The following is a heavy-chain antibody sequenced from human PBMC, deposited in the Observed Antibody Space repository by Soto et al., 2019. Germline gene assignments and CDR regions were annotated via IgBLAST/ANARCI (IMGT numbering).Heavy chain of an antibody. CDR3: SRDSYDILTGHQWPLDY. D-gene: IGHD3-9*01. CDR1: GLAFPIDD. Sequence: ASVKVSCKASGLAFPIDDIIWVRQTIGQGLEFMGWMNPSGRNTGYAQKFQGRATFTWNTPTSTAYMDLSGLRSEDTAVYYCSRDSYDILTGHQWPLDYWGQGTLVTVSS. CDR2: MNPSGRNT. V-gene: IGHV1-8*01. J-gene: IGHJ4*02.